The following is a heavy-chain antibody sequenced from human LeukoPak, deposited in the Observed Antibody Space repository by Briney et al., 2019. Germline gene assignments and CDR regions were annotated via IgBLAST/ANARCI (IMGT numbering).Heavy chain of an antibody. CDR1: GGSLRGYY. Sequence: SETLSLTCAVYGGSLRGYYWSCIRDPPGRGREWSGEITHSGRNNYNPSLNSRITISVDTSKNQFSLKLSSVTAADTAVYYCARGWPSGSPSYYYYYIDVWGKGTTVTVSS. V-gene: IGHV4-34*01. D-gene: IGHD3-10*01. CDR3: ARGWPSGSPSYYYYYIDV. CDR2: ITHSGRN. J-gene: IGHJ6*03.